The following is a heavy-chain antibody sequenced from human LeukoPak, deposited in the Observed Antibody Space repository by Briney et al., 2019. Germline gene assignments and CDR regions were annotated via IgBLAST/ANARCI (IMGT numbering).Heavy chain of an antibody. CDR2: IHHDGRI. Sequence: SETLSLTCDVSGGSIDSTNWWNWVRQPPGKGLEWIGEIHHDGRINYNPSLKSRVTLSVDKSKNQFSLGLNSVTAADTAMYYCARSHDHLWGNYPDYWGQGTLVTVSS. CDR3: ARSHDHLWGNYPDY. J-gene: IGHJ4*02. V-gene: IGHV4/OR15-8*01. CDR1: GGSIDSTNW. D-gene: IGHD3-16*02.